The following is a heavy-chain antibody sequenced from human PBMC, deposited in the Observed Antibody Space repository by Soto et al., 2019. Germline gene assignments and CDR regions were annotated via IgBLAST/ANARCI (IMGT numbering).Heavy chain of an antibody. Sequence: QVQLVQSGAEVKKPGSSVKVSCKASGGTFSSYAISWVRQAPGQGLAWMGGIIPIFGTANYAQKFQGRVTITADDPTSTAYMELSSLRSEDTAVYYCARSLKEPTVAATPAEYFQHWGQGTLVTVSS. CDR2: IIPIFGTA. V-gene: IGHV1-69*01. D-gene: IGHD2-15*01. CDR3: ARSLKEPTVAATPAEYFQH. J-gene: IGHJ1*01. CDR1: GGTFSSYA.